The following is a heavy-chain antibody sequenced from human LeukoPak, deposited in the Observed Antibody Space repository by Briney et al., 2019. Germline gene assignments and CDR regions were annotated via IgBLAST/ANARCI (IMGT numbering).Heavy chain of an antibody. Sequence: SETLSLTCTVSGGSISSSSYYWGWIRQPPGKGLEWIGSIYYSGSTYYNPSLKSRVTISVDTSKNQFSLKLSSVTAADTAVYYCARGPPSYYGSGSYSLFDYWGQGTLVTVSS. CDR2: IYYSGST. V-gene: IGHV4-39*07. D-gene: IGHD3-10*01. CDR1: GGSISSSSYY. CDR3: ARGPPSYYGSGSYSLFDY. J-gene: IGHJ4*02.